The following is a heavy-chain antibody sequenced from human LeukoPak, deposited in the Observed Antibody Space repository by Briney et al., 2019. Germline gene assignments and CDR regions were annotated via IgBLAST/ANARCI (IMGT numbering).Heavy chain of an antibody. V-gene: IGHV3-23*01. CDR3: AKGRFLEWLLYYFDH. J-gene: IGHJ4*02. D-gene: IGHD3-3*01. CDR1: GFTVSDNY. CDR2: ISGSGGST. Sequence: GGSLRLSCAASGFTVSDNYMSWVRQAPGKGLEWVSVISGSGGSTYYADSVKGRFTISRDNSKNTLYLQMNSLRAEDTAVYYCAKGRFLEWLLYYFDHWGQGTLVTVSS.